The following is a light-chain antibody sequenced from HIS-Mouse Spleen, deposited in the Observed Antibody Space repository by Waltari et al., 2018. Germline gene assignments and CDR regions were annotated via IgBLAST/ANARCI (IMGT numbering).Light chain of an antibody. V-gene: IGKV1-9*01. Sequence: DIQLTQSPSFLSASVGDRDTITCRASQGISSYLAWYQQKPGKAPKLLNYAASTLQSGVPSMFSGSGSGTEFTLTISSLQPEDFATYYCQQLNSYPPTFGQGTKVEIK. CDR3: QQLNSYPPT. CDR2: AAS. CDR1: QGISSY. J-gene: IGKJ1*01.